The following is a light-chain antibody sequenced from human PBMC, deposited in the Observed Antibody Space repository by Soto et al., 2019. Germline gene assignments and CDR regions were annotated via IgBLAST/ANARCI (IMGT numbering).Light chain of an antibody. J-gene: IGKJ1*01. CDR2: AAS. CDR1: ESISNN. V-gene: IGKV1-39*01. CDR3: QQNYSTPRGA. Sequence: DIQMTQSPSSLSASVGDRVTITCRASESISNNLNWYQQKPGKAPKLLIYAASTLQSGVPSRFSGGGSGTDFTLTIGSRQPEDVTTYYCQQNYSTPRGAFGQGTKVEIK.